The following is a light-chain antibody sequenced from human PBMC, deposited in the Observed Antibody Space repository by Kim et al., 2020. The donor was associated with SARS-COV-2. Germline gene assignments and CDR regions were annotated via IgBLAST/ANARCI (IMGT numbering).Light chain of an antibody. Sequence: VSPGERATLSCRASQSVSSNLAWYQQKPGQAPRLLIYGASTRATGIPDRVSGSGSGTDFTLTINSLQSEDFAVYYCQQYNNWPLTFGGGNKVDIK. V-gene: IGKV3-15*01. CDR1: QSVSSN. CDR3: QQYNNWPLT. J-gene: IGKJ4*01. CDR2: GAS.